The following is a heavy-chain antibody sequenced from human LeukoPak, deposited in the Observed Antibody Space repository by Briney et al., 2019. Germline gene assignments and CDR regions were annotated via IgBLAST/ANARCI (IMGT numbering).Heavy chain of an antibody. Sequence: AGGSLRLSCEASGFSFRTYRMHWVRQAPGKGLMWVSSIDSGGTTTPYADSVKGRFTISRDNAKNTLYLQMSSLRAEDTAVYYCARDHSGLGYWGRGTLVTVSS. CDR2: IDSGGTTT. CDR1: GFSFRTYR. CDR3: ARDHSGLGY. D-gene: IGHD3-10*01. V-gene: IGHV3-74*01. J-gene: IGHJ4*02.